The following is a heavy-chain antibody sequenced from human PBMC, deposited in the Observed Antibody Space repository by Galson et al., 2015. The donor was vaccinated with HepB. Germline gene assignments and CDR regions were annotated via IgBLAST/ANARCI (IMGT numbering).Heavy chain of an antibody. CDR3: AKALIVARAGFDP. CDR2: ISGSGGST. D-gene: IGHD5-12*01. CDR1: GFTFSSYA. V-gene: IGHV3-23*01. Sequence: SLRLSCAASGFTFSSYAMSWVRQAPGKGLEWVSAISGSGGSTYYADSVKGRFTISRDNSKNTLYLQMNSLRAEDTAVYHCAKALIVARAGFDPWGQGTLVTVSS. J-gene: IGHJ5*02.